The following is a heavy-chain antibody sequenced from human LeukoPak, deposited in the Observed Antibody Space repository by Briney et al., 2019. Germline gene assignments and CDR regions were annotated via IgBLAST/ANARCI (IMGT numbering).Heavy chain of an antibody. CDR1: GYTFTSYG. Sequence: GASVKVSCKASGYTFTSYGISWVRQAPGQGLEWLGWISAYNGNTNYAQKLQGRVTMTTDTSTSTACMELGSLRSDDTAVYYCASGPWRYDFWRGYHPFDYWGQGTLVTVSS. D-gene: IGHD3-3*01. CDR3: ASGPWRYDFWRGYHPFDY. V-gene: IGHV1-18*01. CDR2: ISAYNGNT. J-gene: IGHJ4*02.